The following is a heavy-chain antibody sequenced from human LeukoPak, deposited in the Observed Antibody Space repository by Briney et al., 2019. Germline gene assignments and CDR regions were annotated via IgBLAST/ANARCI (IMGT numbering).Heavy chain of an antibody. V-gene: IGHV1-2*02. CDR2: INPNSGGT. CDR1: GYIFTGYY. CDR3: AREAIAVVGTTIDS. D-gene: IGHD1-26*01. J-gene: IGHJ4*02. Sequence: GASVKVSCKGSGYIFTGYYIHWVRQAPGQGLEWMGWINPNSGGTNYAQKFQGRVTMTRDTSITTAYMDLRRLTSDDTAIYYCAREAIAVVGTTIDSWGQGTLLTVPS.